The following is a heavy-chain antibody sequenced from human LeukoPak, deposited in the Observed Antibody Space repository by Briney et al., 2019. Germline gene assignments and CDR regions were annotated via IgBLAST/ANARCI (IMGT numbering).Heavy chain of an antibody. D-gene: IGHD6-6*01. CDR1: GGSVISGGYY. CDR2: VYYTGST. J-gene: IGHJ6*02. Sequence: PSETLSLTCTVSGGSVISGGYYWSWIRQHPGKGLEWIGYVYYTGSTYYNPSLKSRVTISPDTSKNHFSLKVSSVTAADTAVYYCARISAGRYGMDVWGQGTTVTVSS. V-gene: IGHV4-31*03. CDR3: ARISAGRYGMDV.